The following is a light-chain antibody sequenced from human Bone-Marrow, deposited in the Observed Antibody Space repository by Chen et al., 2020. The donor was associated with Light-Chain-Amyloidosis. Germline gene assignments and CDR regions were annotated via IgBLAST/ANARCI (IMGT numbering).Light chain of an antibody. Sequence: SYELTQPPSVSVSPGQTARITCSGDDLPTKYAYWYQQKPGQAPVLVIHRDTERPSGISERFSGPSSGNTATLTISGVQAEDEADYHCQSADSSGTYEVIFGGGTKLTVL. V-gene: IGLV3-25*03. CDR2: RDT. CDR1: DLPTKY. J-gene: IGLJ2*01. CDR3: QSADSSGTYEVI.